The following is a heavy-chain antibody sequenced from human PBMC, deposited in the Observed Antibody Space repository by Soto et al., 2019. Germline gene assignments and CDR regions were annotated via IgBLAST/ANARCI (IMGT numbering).Heavy chain of an antibody. J-gene: IGHJ4*02. D-gene: IGHD5-12*01. Sequence: ASVKVSCKASGYTFTSYGISWVRQAPGQGLEWMGWISAYNGNTNYAQKLQGRVTMTTDTSTSTAYKELRSLRSDDTAVYYCARTVDIVATTPFDYWGQGTLVTVSS. V-gene: IGHV1-18*01. CDR1: GYTFTSYG. CDR2: ISAYNGNT. CDR3: ARTVDIVATTPFDY.